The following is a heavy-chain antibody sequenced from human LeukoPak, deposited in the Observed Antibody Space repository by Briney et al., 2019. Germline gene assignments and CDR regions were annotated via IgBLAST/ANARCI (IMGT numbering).Heavy chain of an antibody. CDR3: ARDPEYSSGWSKRAFDI. Sequence: GGSLSLSCAASGFTFSSYSMIWVRQAPGKGLEWVSSISSSSSYIYYADSVKGRFTISRDNAKNSLYLQMNSLRAEDTAVYYCARDPEYSSGWSKRAFDIWGQGTMVTVSS. D-gene: IGHD6-19*01. CDR2: ISSSSSYI. V-gene: IGHV3-21*01. CDR1: GFTFSSYS. J-gene: IGHJ3*02.